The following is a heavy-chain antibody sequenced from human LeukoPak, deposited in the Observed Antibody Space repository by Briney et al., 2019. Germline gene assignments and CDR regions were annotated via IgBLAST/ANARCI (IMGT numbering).Heavy chain of an antibody. J-gene: IGHJ5*02. Sequence: PGGSLRLSCAASGFPFSTYEMNWVRQAPGKGLEWVSYISSSGTTIFYADSVKGRFTISRDNAKNSLFLQMNSLRVEDTAIYYCVRSFGFDPWGQGTLVTVSS. V-gene: IGHV3-48*03. CDR2: ISSSGTTI. CDR3: VRSFGFDP. CDR1: GFPFSTYE.